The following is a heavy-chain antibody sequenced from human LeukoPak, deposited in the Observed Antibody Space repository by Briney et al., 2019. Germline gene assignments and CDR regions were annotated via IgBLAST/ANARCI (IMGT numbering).Heavy chain of an antibody. CDR2: INPSGGST. V-gene: IGHV1-46*01. J-gene: IGHJ4*02. CDR1: GYTFTSYY. D-gene: IGHD1-26*01. CDR3: ARDGGSSGSPPYFDY. Sequence: ASVKVSCKASGYTFTSYYMHWVRQAPGQGLEWMGTINPSGGSTSYAQKFQGRVTMTRDMSTSTVYMELSSLRSEDTAVYYCARDGGSSGSPPYFDYWGQGTLVTVSS.